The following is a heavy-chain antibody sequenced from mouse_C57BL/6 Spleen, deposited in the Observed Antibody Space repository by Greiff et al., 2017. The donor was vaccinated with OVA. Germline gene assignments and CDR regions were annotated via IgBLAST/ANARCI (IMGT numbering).Heavy chain of an antibody. D-gene: IGHD2-5*01. J-gene: IGHJ4*01. V-gene: IGHV1-19*01. CDR1: GYTFTDYY. CDR3: AADSNYDAMDY. CDR2: INPYNGGT. Sequence: VQLKQSGPVLVKPGASVKMSCKASGYTFTDYYMNWVKQSHGKSLEWIGVINPYNGGTSYNQKFKGKATLTVDKSSSTAYMELNSLTSEDSAVYYCAADSNYDAMDYWGQGTSVTVSS.